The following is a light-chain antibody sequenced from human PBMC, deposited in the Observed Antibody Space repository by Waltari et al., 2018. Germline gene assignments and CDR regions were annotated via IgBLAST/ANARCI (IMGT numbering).Light chain of an antibody. CDR2: DAS. CDR3: QRYDNLPMFA. CDR1: QDISNY. V-gene: IGKV1-33*01. J-gene: IGKJ3*01. Sequence: IQLTQSPSSLSASVGDSVPIPCRASQDISNYLNWYQQKPGKAPKLLIHDASSLETGVPSRFSGSQSGTYFTLTISSLQPEDIATYYCQRYDNLPMFAFGPGTKVDIK.